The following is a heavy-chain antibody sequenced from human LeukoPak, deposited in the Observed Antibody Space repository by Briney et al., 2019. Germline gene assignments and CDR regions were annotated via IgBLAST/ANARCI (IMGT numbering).Heavy chain of an antibody. D-gene: IGHD3-16*01. CDR2: INRRGST. CDR3: ASIPFGGVLDY. Sequence: PSETLSLTCVVYGASFSDYYWTWIRQPPGKGLEWLGEINRRGSTHYNPSLKSRVTLSVDTSKKQFSLNLTSVTAADTAVYYCASIPFGGVLDYWGQGTLVTVSS. CDR1: GASFSDYY. V-gene: IGHV4-34*01. J-gene: IGHJ4*02.